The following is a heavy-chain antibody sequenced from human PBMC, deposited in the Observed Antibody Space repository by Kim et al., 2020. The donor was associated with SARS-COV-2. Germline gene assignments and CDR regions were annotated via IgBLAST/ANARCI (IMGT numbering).Heavy chain of an antibody. CDR2: ISYDGSNK. V-gene: IGHV3-30*03. D-gene: IGHD1-26*01. Sequence: GGSLRLSCAASGFTFSSYGMHWVRQAPGKGLEWVAVISYDGSNKYYADSVKGRFTISRDNSKNTLYLQMNSLRAEDTAVYYCTRDGGDHWPEWEPKDAFDIWGQGTMVTVSS. J-gene: IGHJ3*02. CDR1: GFTFSSYG. CDR3: TRDGGDHWPEWEPKDAFDI.